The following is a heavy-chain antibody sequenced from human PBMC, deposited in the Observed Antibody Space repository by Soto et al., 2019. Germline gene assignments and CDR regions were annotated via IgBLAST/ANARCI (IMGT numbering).Heavy chain of an antibody. V-gene: IGHV5-51*01. D-gene: IGHD2-15*01. CDR2: IYPGDSDI. CDR1: GYSFTTYW. Sequence: ESLKISCKASGYSFTTYWIAWVRQMPGKGLECMGLIYPGDSDIRYSPPFQGQVTISADKSLSTAYLQWSSLKASDTAMYYCVRHGGSAGADYWGQGTLVTVSS. J-gene: IGHJ4*02. CDR3: VRHGGSAGADY.